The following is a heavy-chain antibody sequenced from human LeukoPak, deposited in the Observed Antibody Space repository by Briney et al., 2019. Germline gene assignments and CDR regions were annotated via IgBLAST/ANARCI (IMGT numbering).Heavy chain of an antibody. CDR2: ISAYNGNT. D-gene: IGHD3-10*01. J-gene: IGHJ6*04. V-gene: IGHV1-18*04. CDR1: GYTFTSYG. CDR3: ARGAMVRGVTGMDV. Sequence: ASVKVSCKASGYTFTSYGISWVRQAPGQGLEWMGWISAYNGNTDYAQKLQGRVTMTTDTSTSTAYMELRSLRSDDTAVYYCARGAMVRGVTGMDVWGEGTTVTVSS.